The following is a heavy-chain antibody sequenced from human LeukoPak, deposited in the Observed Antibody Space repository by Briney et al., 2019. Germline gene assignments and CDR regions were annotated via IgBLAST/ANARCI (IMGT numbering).Heavy chain of an antibody. D-gene: IGHD1-26*01. V-gene: IGHV3-21*01. CDR3: ASGPKRGGDY. Sequence: KPGGSLRLSCAASGFTFSSYSMNWVRQAPGKGLEWVSSISSSSSYIYYADSVKGRFTISRDNAKNSLYLQMNSLRAEDTAVYYCASGPKRGGDYWGQGTLVTVSS. CDR2: ISSSSSYI. CDR1: GFTFSSYS. J-gene: IGHJ4*02.